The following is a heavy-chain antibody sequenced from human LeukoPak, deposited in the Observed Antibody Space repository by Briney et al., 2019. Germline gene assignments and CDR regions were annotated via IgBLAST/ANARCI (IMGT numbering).Heavy chain of an antibody. J-gene: IGHJ1*01. CDR1: GYTFTGYY. CDR3: ARGTIGSYSSVHD. V-gene: IGHV1-2*02. CDR2: ISPKSGGT. Sequence: ASVKVSCKASGYTFTGYYMHWVRQAPGQGLEWVGWISPKSGGTDYAQRLQGRVTMTTDTSIATAYMELRRLTSDDTAVYFCARGTIGSYSSVHDWGQGTLVTVSS. D-gene: IGHD1-26*01.